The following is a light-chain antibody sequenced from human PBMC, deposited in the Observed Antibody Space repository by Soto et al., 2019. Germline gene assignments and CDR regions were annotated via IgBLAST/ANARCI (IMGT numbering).Light chain of an antibody. CDR1: QRVSSN. CDR3: QQYNNWPQT. V-gene: IGKV3-15*01. CDR2: GAS. Sequence: EIVMTQSPATRSLSPGERATLSCRASQRVSSNLAWYQQKPGQAPRLLIYGASTRATGIPARFSGSGSGTEFTLTISSLQSEDFAVYYCQQYNNWPQTFGQGTKVEIK. J-gene: IGKJ1*01.